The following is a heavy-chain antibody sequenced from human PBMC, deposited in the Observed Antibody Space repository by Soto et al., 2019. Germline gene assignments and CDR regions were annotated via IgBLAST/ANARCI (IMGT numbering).Heavy chain of an antibody. CDR2: IWYDGSNK. V-gene: IGHV3-33*01. CDR3: ARVFYDSSGYYYNWFDP. J-gene: IGHJ5*02. D-gene: IGHD3-22*01. CDR1: GFTFSSYG. Sequence: SGGSLRLSCAASGFTFSSYGMHWVRQAPGKGLEWVAVIWYDGSNKYYADSVKGRFTISRDNPKNTLYLQMNSLRAEDTAVYYCARVFYDSSGYYYNWFDPWGQGTLVTVSS.